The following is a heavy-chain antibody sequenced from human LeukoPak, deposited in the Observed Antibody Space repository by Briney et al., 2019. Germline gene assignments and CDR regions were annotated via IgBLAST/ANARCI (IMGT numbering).Heavy chain of an antibody. CDR2: LYHSGST. CDR1: GYSISSGYY. V-gene: IGHV4-38-2*02. J-gene: IGHJ4*02. Sequence: SEALSLTCSVSGYSISSGYYWGWIRQAPGKGLEWIGNLYHSGSTYYNPSLKSRVSISVDTSKNQFSLNLSSVTAADTAVYYCATEIQNIAGRVYWGQGTLVTVSS. D-gene: IGHD6-6*01. CDR3: ATEIQNIAGRVY.